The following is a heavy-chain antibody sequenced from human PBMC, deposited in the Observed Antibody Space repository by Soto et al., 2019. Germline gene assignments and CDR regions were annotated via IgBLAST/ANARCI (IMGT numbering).Heavy chain of an antibody. J-gene: IGHJ4*02. CDR3: ARRWNWNSLTPFDY. D-gene: IGHD1-7*01. V-gene: IGHV4-34*01. CDR1: GGSFSGYY. Sequence: PSETLSLTCAVYGGSFSGYYWSWIRQPPGKGLEWIGEINHSGSTNYNPSLKSRVTISVDTSKNQFSLKLSSVTAADTAVYYCARRWNWNSLTPFDYWGQGTLVTVSS. CDR2: INHSGST.